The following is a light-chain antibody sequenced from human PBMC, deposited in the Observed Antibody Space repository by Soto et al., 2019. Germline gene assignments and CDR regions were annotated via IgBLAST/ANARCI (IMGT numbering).Light chain of an antibody. CDR3: QQYSNWPT. CDR2: GAS. V-gene: IGKV3-15*01. CDR1: QSVTTD. J-gene: IGKJ1*01. Sequence: EIVMTQSPATLSVSPGERATLSCRASQSVTTDLAWYQQKPGQAPRLLIYGASTRATGIPARFSGSGSGTAFTVTIGSLQSEDFAVYYCQQYSNWPTFGQGTKVDIK.